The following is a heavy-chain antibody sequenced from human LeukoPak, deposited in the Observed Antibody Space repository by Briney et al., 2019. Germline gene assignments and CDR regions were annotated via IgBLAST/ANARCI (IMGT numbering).Heavy chain of an antibody. CDR3: ATHSGYDYYYYYGMDV. V-gene: IGHV3-23*01. Sequence: PGGSLRLSCAASGFTFSSCAMSWVRQTPGKGLEWVSAISGTGSSTYYADSVKGRFTISRDNSKNTLYLQMNSLRVEDTAVYYCATHSGYDYYYYYGMDVWGQGTTVTVSS. CDR1: GFTFSSCA. J-gene: IGHJ6*02. D-gene: IGHD5-12*01. CDR2: ISGTGSST.